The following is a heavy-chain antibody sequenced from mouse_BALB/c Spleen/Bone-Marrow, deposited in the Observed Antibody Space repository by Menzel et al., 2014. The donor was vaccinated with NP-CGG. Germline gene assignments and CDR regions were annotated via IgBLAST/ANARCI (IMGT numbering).Heavy chain of an antibody. CDR2: IDPANGNT. CDR3: ASYYYGRYFDV. J-gene: IGHJ1*01. CDR1: GFNIKDTY. D-gene: IGHD1-1*01. V-gene: IGHV14-3*02. Sequence: DVHLVESGAELVKPGASVKLSCTASGFNIKDTYMHWVKQRPEQGLEWIGRIDPANGNTKYDPKFQGKATITADTSSNTAYLQLSSLTSEDTAVYYCASYYYGRYFDVWAQGPRSPSPQ.